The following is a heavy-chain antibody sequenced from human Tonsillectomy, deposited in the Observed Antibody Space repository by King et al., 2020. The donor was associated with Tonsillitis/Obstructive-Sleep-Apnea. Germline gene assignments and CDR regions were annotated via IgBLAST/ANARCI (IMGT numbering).Heavy chain of an antibody. CDR3: VRQYRSSQESDY. J-gene: IGHJ4*02. Sequence: VQLVESGEEVKKPGESLKISCKGSGYIFTSYWIGWVRQMPGKGLEWMGIIYPSDSDTRYSPSFQGQVTISADKSFSTAYLHWSSLKASDTAIYYCVRQYRSSQESDYWGQGTLVTVSS. D-gene: IGHD6-6*01. CDR2: IYPSDSDT. V-gene: IGHV5-51*01. CDR1: GYIFTSYW.